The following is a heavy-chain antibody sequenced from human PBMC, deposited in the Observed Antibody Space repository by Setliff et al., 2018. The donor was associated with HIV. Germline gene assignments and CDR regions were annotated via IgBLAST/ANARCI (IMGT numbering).Heavy chain of an antibody. CDR2: INHSGST. CDR1: GGSLSGYY. CDR3: ARGKSITIFGVVINHYMDV. J-gene: IGHJ6*03. D-gene: IGHD3-3*01. Sequence: SETLSLTCAVYGGSLSGYYWSWIRQPPGKGLEWIGEINHSGSTNYNPSLKSRVTISVDTSKNQFSLKLSSVTAADTAVYYCARGKSITIFGVVINHYMDVWGEGTTVTVSS. V-gene: IGHV4-34*01.